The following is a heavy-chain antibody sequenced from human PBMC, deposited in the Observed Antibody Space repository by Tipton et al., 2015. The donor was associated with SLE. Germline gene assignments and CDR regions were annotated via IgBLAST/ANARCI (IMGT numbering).Heavy chain of an antibody. V-gene: IGHV4-59*01. CDR2: IYYSGST. CDR1: GGSISSYY. J-gene: IGHJ2*01. CDR3: ARGDWSFDL. Sequence: LRLSCTVSGGSISSYYWSWIRQPPGKGLEWIGYIYYSGSTNYNPSLKSRVTISVDTSKNQFSLKLSSVTAADTAVYYCARGDWSFDLWGRGTLVTVSS.